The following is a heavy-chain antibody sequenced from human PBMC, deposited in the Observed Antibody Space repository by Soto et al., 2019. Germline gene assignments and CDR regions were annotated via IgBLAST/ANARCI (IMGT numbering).Heavy chain of an antibody. CDR1: GFTFSGYA. Sequence: QVQLVESGGGVVQPGRSLRLSSAASGFTFSGYAMHWVRQAPGKGLEWVAATSYDENYKYYADSVKGRFTISTDNSKNTLFLQMNSLRTEDTAVYYCARQGGSSGIWYFDYWGQGSLVTVSS. V-gene: IGHV3-30*04. J-gene: IGHJ4*02. CDR3: ARQGGSSGIWYFDY. CDR2: TSYDENYK. D-gene: IGHD6-6*01.